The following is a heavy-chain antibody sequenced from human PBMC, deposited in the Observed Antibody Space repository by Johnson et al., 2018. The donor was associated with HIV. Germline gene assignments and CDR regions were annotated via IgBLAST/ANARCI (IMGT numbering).Heavy chain of an antibody. J-gene: IGHJ3*02. CDR3: AREAAVGNAFDI. Sequence: VQLVESGGGVVQPGRSLRLSCAASGFTFSSYAMHWVRQAPAKGLEWVSRINSDGSSTSYADSVKGRFTNSKDKAKNTLYRQMNSLRAEETAVYYCAREAAVGNAFDIWGQGKMVTVSS. V-gene: IGHV3-74*01. D-gene: IGHD6-19*01. CDR1: GFTFSSYA. CDR2: INSDGSST.